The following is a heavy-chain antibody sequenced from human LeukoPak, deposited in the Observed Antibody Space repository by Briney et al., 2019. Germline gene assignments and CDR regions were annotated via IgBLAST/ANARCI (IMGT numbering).Heavy chain of an antibody. CDR2: INPNSGGT. CDR3: ALENSISNWFDP. J-gene: IGHJ5*02. Sequence: ASVKVSCKASGYTLTRYYMQGVRQAPGQGREWMGWINPNSGGTNYAQMFQGTVTMTRDTSIGTAYMELSRLKSDDTAVYSCALENSISNWFDPWGQGTLVTVSS. CDR1: GYTLTRYY. D-gene: IGHD2/OR15-2a*01. V-gene: IGHV1-2*02.